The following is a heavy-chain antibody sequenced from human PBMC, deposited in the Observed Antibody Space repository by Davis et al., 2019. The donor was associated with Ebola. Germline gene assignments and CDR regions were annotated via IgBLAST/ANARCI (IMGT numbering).Heavy chain of an antibody. CDR3: ASVSAYYYYGMDV. D-gene: IGHD3-10*01. Sequence: SETLSLTCTVSGGSISSSSYYWSWIRQPPGKGLEWIGEINHSGSTNYNPSLKSRVTISVDKSKNQFSLKLSSVTAADTAMYYCASVSAYYYYGMDVWGQGTTVTVSS. CDR2: INHSGST. J-gene: IGHJ6*02. V-gene: IGHV4-39*07. CDR1: GGSISSSSYY.